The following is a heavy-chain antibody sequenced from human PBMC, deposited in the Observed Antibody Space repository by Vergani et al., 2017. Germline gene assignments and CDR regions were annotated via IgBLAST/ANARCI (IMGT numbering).Heavy chain of an antibody. D-gene: IGHD2-21*02. CDR3: ARNPYCGGDCYSDAFDI. V-gene: IGHV4-59*01. J-gene: IGHJ3*02. Sequence: QVQLQESGPGLVKPSETLSLICTVSGGSISSYYWSWIRPPPGKGLEWIGYIYYSGSTNYNPSLKSRVTISVDTSKNQFSLKLSSVTAADTAVFYCARNPYCGGDCYSDAFDIWGQGTMVTVSS. CDR2: IYYSGST. CDR1: GGSISSYY.